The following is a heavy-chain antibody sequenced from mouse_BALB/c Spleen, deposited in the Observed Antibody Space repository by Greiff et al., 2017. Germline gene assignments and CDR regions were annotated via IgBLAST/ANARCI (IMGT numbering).Heavy chain of an antibody. CDR3: TRSEGSDAMDY. V-gene: IGHV1S22*01. D-gene: IGHD3-3*01. CDR2: IYPGSGST. Sequence: LQQPGSELVRPGASVKLSCKASGYTFTSYWMPWVKQRHGQGLEWIGNIYPGSGSTNYDEKFKSKGTLTVDTSSSTAYMHLSSLTSEDSAVYYWTRSEGSDAMDYWGQGTSVTVSS. J-gene: IGHJ4*01. CDR1: GYTFTSYW.